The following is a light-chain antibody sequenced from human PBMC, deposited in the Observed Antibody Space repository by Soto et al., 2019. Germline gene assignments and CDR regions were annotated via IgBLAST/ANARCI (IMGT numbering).Light chain of an antibody. CDR3: CSYAGSYTYV. CDR1: SSNVGGYNY. CDR2: DVS. V-gene: IGLV2-11*01. Sequence: QSVLAQPRSVSGSPGQSVTISCTGTSSNVGGYNYVSWYQQHPGNAPKVMIYDVSQRPSGVPDRFSGSKSGNTASLTISGLQAEDEADYYCCSYAGSYTYVFGPGTKVTVL. J-gene: IGLJ1*01.